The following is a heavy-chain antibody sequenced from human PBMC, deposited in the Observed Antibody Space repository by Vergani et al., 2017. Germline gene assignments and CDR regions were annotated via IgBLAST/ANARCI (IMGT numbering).Heavy chain of an antibody. V-gene: IGHV3-30*18. CDR1: GFTFSSYG. CDR2: ISYDGSNK. CDR3: AKDLGIVGATEHDY. J-gene: IGHJ4*02. D-gene: IGHD1-26*01. Sequence: QVQLVESGGGVVQPGRSLRLSCAASGFTFSSYGMHWVRQAPGKGLEWVAVISYDGSNKYYADSVEGRVTISRDNSKNTLYLQMNSLRAEDTAVYYCAKDLGIVGATEHDYWGQGTLVTVSS.